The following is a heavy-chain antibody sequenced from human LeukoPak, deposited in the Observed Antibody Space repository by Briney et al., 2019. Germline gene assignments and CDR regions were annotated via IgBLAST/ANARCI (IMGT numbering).Heavy chain of an antibody. CDR2: VSVGGDTT. CDR3: AKVVSGGNCYQSDY. D-gene: IGHD2-15*01. CDR1: GFTFSSYA. J-gene: IGHJ4*02. Sequence: GGSLRLSCVASGFTFSSYAMNWVRQAPGKGLEWVSVVSVGGDTTYFADSVKGRFTISRDNSKNTLYLQMNSLRADDTAIYYCAKVVSGGNCYQSDYWGQGTLVTVSS. V-gene: IGHV3-23*01.